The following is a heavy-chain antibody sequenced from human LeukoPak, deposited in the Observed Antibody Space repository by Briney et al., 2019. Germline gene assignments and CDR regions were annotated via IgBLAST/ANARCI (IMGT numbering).Heavy chain of an antibody. Sequence: SETLSLTCTVSGGSISSYYWSWIRQPPGKGLEWIGYVYYSGSAHYNPSLKSRVTISVDTSKNQFSLKLSSVTAADTAVYYCARHSMVRGVIITGMDVWGQGTTVTVSS. CDR1: GGSISSYY. CDR3: ARHSMVRGVIITGMDV. J-gene: IGHJ6*02. V-gene: IGHV4-59*08. D-gene: IGHD3-10*01. CDR2: VYYSGSA.